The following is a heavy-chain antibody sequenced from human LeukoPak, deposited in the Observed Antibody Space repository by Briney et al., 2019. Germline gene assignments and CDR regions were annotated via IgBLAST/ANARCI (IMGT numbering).Heavy chain of an antibody. Sequence: SXXKVSCKASGGTFSSYAISWVRQAPGQGLEWMGGIIPIFGTANYAQRFQGRVTITADESTSTAYMELGSLRSEDTAVYYCARDLRGYGSGSYYGLRRSYYYYYMDVWGKGTTVTVSS. CDR3: ARDLRGYGSGSYYGLRRSYYYYYMDV. V-gene: IGHV1-69*01. CDR2: IIPIFGTA. J-gene: IGHJ6*03. D-gene: IGHD3-10*01. CDR1: GGTFSSYA.